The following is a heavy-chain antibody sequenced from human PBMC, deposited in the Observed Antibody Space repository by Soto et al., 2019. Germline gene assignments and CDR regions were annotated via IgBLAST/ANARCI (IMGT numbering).Heavy chain of an antibody. V-gene: IGHV3-11*01. Sequence: GGSLRLSCAASGFTFSDYYMSWIRQAPGKGLEWVSYISSSGSTIYYADSVKGRFTISRDNAKNSLYLQMNSLRAEDTAVYYCARVTYYASGSSINWFDPWGQGTLVTVSS. D-gene: IGHD3-10*01. CDR1: GFTFSDYY. CDR2: ISSSGSTI. J-gene: IGHJ5*02. CDR3: ARVTYYASGSSINWFDP.